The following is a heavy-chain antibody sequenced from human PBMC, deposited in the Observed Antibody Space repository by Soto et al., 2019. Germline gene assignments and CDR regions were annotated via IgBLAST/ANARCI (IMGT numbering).Heavy chain of an antibody. D-gene: IGHD2-15*01. CDR2: ISYDGRSE. CDR3: AKDLDVVMVLSATRGLDV. V-gene: IGHV3-30*18. J-gene: IGHJ6*02. Sequence: GGSLRLSCVASGFTFSNFGMHWVRQAPGKGLEWVTGISYDGRSESYVDSVRGRFTLSRDNSKNTLSLQMISLRPEDTGVYYCAKDLDVVMVLSATRGLDVWGQGTTVTVSS. CDR1: GFTFSNFG.